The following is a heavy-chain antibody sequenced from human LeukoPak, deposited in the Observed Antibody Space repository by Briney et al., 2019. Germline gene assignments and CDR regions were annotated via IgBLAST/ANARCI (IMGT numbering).Heavy chain of an antibody. J-gene: IGHJ3*02. V-gene: IGHV4-59*08. CDR2: MYCSGST. CDR3: ARHFTYHYDSRGYPQDAFDI. CDR1: GGSMSGYY. D-gene: IGHD3-22*01. Sequence: KPSETLSLTCTVSGGSMSGYYWSWIRQSSGNGLVWIGYMYCSGSTNYSRSLKSPVTISVDMSKKYFSLKLRSFAAADPARYYCARHFTYHYDSRGYPQDAFDIWGQGTMVTVSS.